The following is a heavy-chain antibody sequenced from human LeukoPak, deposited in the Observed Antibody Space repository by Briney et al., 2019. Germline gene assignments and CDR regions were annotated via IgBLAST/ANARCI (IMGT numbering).Heavy chain of an antibody. Sequence: GGSPRLSCAASGFTFSNYAMHWVRQAPGKGLEWVAAISYDGSNKYYADSVKGRFTISRDNSKSTQFLQMNSLRAEDTAVYYCAKGSAIYNVWGQGTTVTVSS. J-gene: IGHJ6*02. D-gene: IGHD3-10*01. CDR3: AKGSAIYNV. CDR1: GFTFSNYA. V-gene: IGHV3-30-3*01. CDR2: ISYDGSNK.